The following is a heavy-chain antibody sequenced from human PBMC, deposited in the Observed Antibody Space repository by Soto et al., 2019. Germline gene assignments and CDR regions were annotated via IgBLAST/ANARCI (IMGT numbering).Heavy chain of an antibody. Sequence: GASVKVSCKASGGTFSSYAISWVRQAPGQGLEWMGGIIPIFGTANYAQKFQGRVTITADESTSTAYMELSSLRSEDTAVYYCARSQYNWNDADYWGQGTLVTVSS. J-gene: IGHJ4*02. V-gene: IGHV1-69*13. CDR2: IIPIFGTA. CDR3: ARSQYNWNDADY. CDR1: GGTFSSYA. D-gene: IGHD1-20*01.